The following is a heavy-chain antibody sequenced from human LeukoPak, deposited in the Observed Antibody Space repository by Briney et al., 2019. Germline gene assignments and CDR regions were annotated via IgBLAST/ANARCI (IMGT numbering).Heavy chain of an antibody. CDR1: GFTFSDYS. Sequence: GGSLRLSCAASGFTFSDYSMNWVRQAPGKGLEWVSYISFSVNTKYYADSVKGRFTISRDNAKNSLYLQMNSLRAEDTAVYYCARGLDYDSSGYSPSYYYSGMDVWGQGTTVTVSS. CDR3: ARGLDYDSSGYSPSYYYSGMDV. D-gene: IGHD3-22*01. V-gene: IGHV3-48*04. CDR2: ISFSVNTK. J-gene: IGHJ6*02.